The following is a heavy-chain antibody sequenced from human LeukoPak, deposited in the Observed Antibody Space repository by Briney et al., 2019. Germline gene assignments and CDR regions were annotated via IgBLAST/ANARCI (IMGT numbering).Heavy chain of an antibody. Sequence: GGSLRLSCAASGFTFSSYAMSWVRRAPGKGLEWISYISSSSSTIYYADSVKGRFTISRDNAKNSLYLQMNSLRDEDTAVYYCARDFGWRFDYWGQGTLVTVPS. CDR1: GFTFSSYA. D-gene: IGHD3-16*01. CDR2: ISSSSSTI. J-gene: IGHJ4*02. V-gene: IGHV3-48*02. CDR3: ARDFGWRFDY.